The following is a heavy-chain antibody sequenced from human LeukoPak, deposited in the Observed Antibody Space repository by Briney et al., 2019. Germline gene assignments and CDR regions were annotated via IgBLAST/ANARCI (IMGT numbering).Heavy chain of an antibody. Sequence: PGGSLRLSCAASGFTFSSYAMSWVRQAPGKGLEWVSAISASGGSTYYADSVKGRFTISRDNSKNTLYLQMNGLRAEDTAVYYCAKDGAPSGWYTSDAFDIWGQGTMVTVSS. CDR2: ISASGGST. D-gene: IGHD6-19*01. CDR1: GFTFSSYA. V-gene: IGHV3-23*01. CDR3: AKDGAPSGWYTSDAFDI. J-gene: IGHJ3*02.